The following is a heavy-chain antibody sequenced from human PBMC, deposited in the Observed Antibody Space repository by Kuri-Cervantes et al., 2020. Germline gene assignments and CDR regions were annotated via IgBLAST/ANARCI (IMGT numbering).Heavy chain of an antibody. CDR2: ISSSGSTI. CDR3: ARNLSSIGGSGY. V-gene: IGHV3-11*04. Sequence: GESLKISCAASGFTFSDYYMSWIRQAPGKGLEWVSCISSSGSTIYYADSVKGRFTISRDNAKNTLYLQMNRLRAEDTAVYYCARNLSSIGGSGYWGQGTLVTDSS. CDR1: GFTFSDYY. J-gene: IGHJ4*02. D-gene: IGHD2-15*01.